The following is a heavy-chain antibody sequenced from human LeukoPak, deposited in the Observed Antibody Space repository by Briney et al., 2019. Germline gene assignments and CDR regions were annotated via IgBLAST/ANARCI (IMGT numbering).Heavy chain of an antibody. CDR2: IYYSGST. Sequence: SETLSLTCTVSGGSVSSYYWSWIRQPPGKGLEWIGYIYYSGSTNYNPSLKSRVTISVDTPKNQFSLKLSSVTAADTAVYYCARGGYYYDSSGTIDYWGQGTLVTVSS. J-gene: IGHJ4*02. V-gene: IGHV4-59*02. CDR3: ARGGYYYDSSGTIDY. CDR1: GGSVSSYY. D-gene: IGHD3-22*01.